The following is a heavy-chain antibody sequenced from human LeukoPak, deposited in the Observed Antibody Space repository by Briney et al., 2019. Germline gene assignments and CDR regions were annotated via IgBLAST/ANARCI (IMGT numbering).Heavy chain of an antibody. CDR2: IYYSGST. J-gene: IGHJ6*03. V-gene: IGHV4-59*01. Sequence: SETLSLTCTVSGGSISSYYWSWIRQPPGKGLEWIGYIYYSGSTNYNPSLKSRVTISVDTSKNQFSLKLSSVTAADTAVYYCARVPVADSSGYYYYMDVWGKGTRSPSP. CDR3: ARVPVADSSGYYYYMDV. D-gene: IGHD3-22*01. CDR1: GGSISSYY.